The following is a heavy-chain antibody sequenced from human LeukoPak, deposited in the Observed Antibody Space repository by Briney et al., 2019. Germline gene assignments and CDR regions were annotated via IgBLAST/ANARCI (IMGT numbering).Heavy chain of an antibody. V-gene: IGHV1-8*01. Sequence: GASVKVSCKASGYTFTSFDINWVRQATGQGLEWMGWMNPNSGDAGSVQKFQGRVTMTKNTAISTAYMELSSLSSEDTAVYYCARGRGAVAGNDYWGQGTLVTVSS. CDR2: MNPNSGDA. D-gene: IGHD6-19*01. CDR3: ARGRGAVAGNDY. J-gene: IGHJ4*02. CDR1: GYTFTSFD.